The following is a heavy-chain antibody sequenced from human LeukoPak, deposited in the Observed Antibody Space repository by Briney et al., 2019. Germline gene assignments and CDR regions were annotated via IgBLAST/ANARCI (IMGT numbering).Heavy chain of an antibody. CDR2: ISYDGSNK. J-gene: IGHJ4*02. CDR1: GFTFSSYA. D-gene: IGHD6-13*01. V-gene: IGHV3-30-3*01. Sequence: PGGSLRLSCAASGFTFSSYAMHWVRQAPGKGLEWVAVISYDGSNKYYADSVKGRFTISRDNSKNMLYVQMNSLRAEDTAVYYCAARSNNWYVLDYWGQGTLVTVSS. CDR3: AARSNNWYVLDY.